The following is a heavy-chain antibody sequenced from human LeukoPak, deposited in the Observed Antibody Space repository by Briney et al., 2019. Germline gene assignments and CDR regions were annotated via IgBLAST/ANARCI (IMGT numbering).Heavy chain of an antibody. CDR2: ISGSGDST. V-gene: IGHV3-23*01. Sequence: PGGSLRLSCVASGFRFDNYTMRWVRQAPGKGLEWVSAISGSGDSTYYADSVKGRFTISRDNSKNTLYLQMNSLRAEDTAVYYCAKDGRIPGHDYWGQGTLVTVSS. D-gene: IGHD1-26*01. CDR3: AKDGRIPGHDY. J-gene: IGHJ4*02. CDR1: GFRFDNYT.